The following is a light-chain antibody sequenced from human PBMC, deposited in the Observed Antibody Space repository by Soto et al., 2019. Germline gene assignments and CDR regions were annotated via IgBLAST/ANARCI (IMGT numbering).Light chain of an antibody. CDR3: QQFGSSPFT. Sequence: EIVLTQSPGTLSLSPGERATLSCRASQSVSSSYLAWYQQKPGQAPRLLIYGASSRDTGIPARFSGSGSGTDFTLTISRLEPEDFAVYYCQQFGSSPFTFGPGTKVDIK. CDR2: GAS. J-gene: IGKJ3*01. V-gene: IGKV3-20*01. CDR1: QSVSSSY.